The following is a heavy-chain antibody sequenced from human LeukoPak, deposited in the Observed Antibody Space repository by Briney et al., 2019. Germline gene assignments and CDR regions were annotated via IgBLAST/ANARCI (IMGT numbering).Heavy chain of an antibody. V-gene: IGHV3-15*01. CDR1: GFTFSNSG. J-gene: IGHJ3*02. CDR3: TTAFGVVAAVPGIPVDAFDI. CDR2: IKRKTDGGTT. Sequence: PGGSLRLSCAASGFTFSNSGMSWVRQTPGKGPEWVGRIKRKTDGGTTEDAAPGEGRFTISRDDTKKTLHLQLNSLETEATAVYYCTTAFGVVAAVPGIPVDAFDIWGQGTVVTVSS. D-gene: IGHD2-21*02.